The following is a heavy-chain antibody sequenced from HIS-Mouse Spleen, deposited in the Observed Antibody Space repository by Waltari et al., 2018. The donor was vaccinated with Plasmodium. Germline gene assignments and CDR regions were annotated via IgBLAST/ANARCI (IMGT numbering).Heavy chain of an antibody. D-gene: IGHD5-12*01. CDR2: IKQDGSGK. V-gene: IGHV3-7*01. J-gene: IGHJ2*01. CDR3: ARDRRGYWYFDL. CDR1: GFTFSSYW. Sequence: EVQLVESGGGLVQPGGSLRLSCAASGFTFSSYWMSWVRQAPRKGREGGAKIKQDGSGKNYVDSVKGRFTISRDNAKNALYLQMNSLRAEDTAVYYCARDRRGYWYFDLWGRGTLVTVSS.